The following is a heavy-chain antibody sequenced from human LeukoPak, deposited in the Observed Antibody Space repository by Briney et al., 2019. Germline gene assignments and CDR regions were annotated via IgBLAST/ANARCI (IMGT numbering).Heavy chain of an antibody. Sequence: SETLSLTCTVSGGSISSYYWSWIRQPAGKGLEWIGRIYTSGSTNYNPSLKSRVTMSVDTSKNQFSLKLSSVTAADTAVYYCARVRDYYGSGTTAGDYHYMDVWGKGTTVTVSS. J-gene: IGHJ6*03. CDR1: GGSISSYY. CDR3: ARVRDYYGSGTTAGDYHYMDV. V-gene: IGHV4-4*07. CDR2: IYTSGST. D-gene: IGHD3-10*01.